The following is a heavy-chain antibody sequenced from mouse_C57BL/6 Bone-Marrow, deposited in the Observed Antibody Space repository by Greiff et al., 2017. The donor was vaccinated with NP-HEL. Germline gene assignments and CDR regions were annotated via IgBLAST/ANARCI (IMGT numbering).Heavy chain of an antibody. CDR3: ARLGSNYGTY. CDR2: INPYNGGT. D-gene: IGHD2-5*01. V-gene: IGHV1-19*01. Sequence: VQLKESGPVLVKPGASVKMSCKASGYTFTDYYMNWVKQSHGKSLEWIGVINPYNGGTSYNQKFKGKATLTVDKSSSTAYMELNSLTSEDSAVYYCARLGSNYGTYWGQGTLVTVSA. J-gene: IGHJ3*01. CDR1: GYTFTDYY.